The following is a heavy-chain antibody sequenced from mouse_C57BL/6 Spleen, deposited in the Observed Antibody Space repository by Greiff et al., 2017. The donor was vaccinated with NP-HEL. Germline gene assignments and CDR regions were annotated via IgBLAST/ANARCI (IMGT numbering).Heavy chain of an antibody. Sequence: EVQLQQSGPELVKPGASVKISCKASGYSFTGYYMNWVKQSPEKSLEWIGEINPSTGGTTYNQKFKAKATLTVDKSSSTAYMQLKSLTSEDSAVYYCARWDYSNSYAMDYWGQGTSVTVSS. CDR1: GYSFTGYY. D-gene: IGHD2-5*01. CDR3: ARWDYSNSYAMDY. CDR2: INPSTGGT. V-gene: IGHV1-42*01. J-gene: IGHJ4*01.